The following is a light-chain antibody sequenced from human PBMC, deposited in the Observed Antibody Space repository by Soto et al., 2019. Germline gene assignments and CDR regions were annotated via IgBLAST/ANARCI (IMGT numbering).Light chain of an antibody. J-gene: IGLJ1*01. CDR2: EVS. V-gene: IGLV2-8*01. CDR1: SSDVGGYNY. CDR3: ISYAGSNNWN. Sequence: QSVLIQPPSASGSPGQSVTISCTGTSSDVGGYNYVSWYQQHPGKAPKLMIYEVSKRPSGVPDRFSGSKSGNTASLTVSGLQAEDEADYYCISYAGSNNWNFGTGTKLTVL.